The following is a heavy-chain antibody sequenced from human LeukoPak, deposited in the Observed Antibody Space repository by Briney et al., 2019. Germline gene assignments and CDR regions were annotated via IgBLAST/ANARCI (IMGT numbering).Heavy chain of an antibody. J-gene: IGHJ4*02. V-gene: IGHV3-53*01. CDR3: ARVGSSGWYCDY. D-gene: IGHD6-19*01. CDR2: IYSGGST. Sequence: RAGGSLRLSCAASGFTVSSNYMSWVRQAPGKGLEWVSVIYSGGSTNYADSVKGGFTSSRDNSRNTLYLQMNSLRAEDTAVYYCARVGSSGWYCDYWGQGTLVTVSS. CDR1: GFTVSSNY.